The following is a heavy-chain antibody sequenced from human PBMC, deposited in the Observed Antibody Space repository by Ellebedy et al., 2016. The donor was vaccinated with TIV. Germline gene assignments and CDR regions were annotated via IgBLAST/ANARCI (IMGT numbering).Heavy chain of an antibody. CDR2: ITSSSTTI. CDR3: AKGAYHSGGVFDY. J-gene: IGHJ4*02. D-gene: IGHD2-21*01. CDR1: GFTFSTYN. Sequence: PGGSLRLSCVASGFTFSTYNINWVRLAPGKGLEWISYITSSSTTIYYADSVKGRFTISRDNAKNSLYLQINSLRDEDPAVYYCAKGAYHSGGVFDYWGQGTLVTVSS. V-gene: IGHV3-48*02.